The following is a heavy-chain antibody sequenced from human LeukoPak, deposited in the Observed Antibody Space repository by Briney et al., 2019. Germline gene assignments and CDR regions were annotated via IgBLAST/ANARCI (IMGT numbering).Heavy chain of an antibody. CDR2: ISSSSSTI. CDR3: ARGYDSYDY. J-gene: IGHJ4*02. Sequence: GRSLRLSCAASGFTFSSYSMNWVRQAPGKGLEWVSYISSSSSTIYYADSVKGRFTISRDNAKNSLYLQMNSLRAEDTAVYYCARGYDSYDYWGQGTLVTVSS. V-gene: IGHV3-48*01. CDR1: GFTFSSYS. D-gene: IGHD3-22*01.